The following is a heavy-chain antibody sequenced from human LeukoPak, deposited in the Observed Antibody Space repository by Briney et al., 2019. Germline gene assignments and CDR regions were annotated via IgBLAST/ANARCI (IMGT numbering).Heavy chain of an antibody. Sequence: PGRSLRLSCAASGFTFSTYGMHWVRQAPGKELEWVAVIWYDGSNKYYADSVKGRFTISRDNSKNTLYLQMNSLRAEDTAVYYCARVVSIAAAGMFDYWGQGTLVTVSS. CDR1: GFTFSTYG. CDR3: ARVVSIAAAGMFDY. CDR2: IWYDGSNK. V-gene: IGHV3-33*01. D-gene: IGHD6-13*01. J-gene: IGHJ4*02.